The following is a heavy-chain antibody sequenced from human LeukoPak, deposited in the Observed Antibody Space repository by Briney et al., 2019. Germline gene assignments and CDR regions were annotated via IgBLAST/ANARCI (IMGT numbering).Heavy chain of an antibody. J-gene: IGHJ6*03. Sequence: SETLSLTCTVSGGSISSYYWSWIRQPQGKGLEWIGYIYYSGSTNYNPSLKSRVTISVDTSKNQFSLKLSSVTAADTAVYYCARVVNEDDFWSGYNYYYYYMDVWGKGTTVTVSS. D-gene: IGHD3-3*01. CDR3: ARVVNEDDFWSGYNYYYYYMDV. CDR2: IYYSGST. V-gene: IGHV4-59*01. CDR1: GGSISSYY.